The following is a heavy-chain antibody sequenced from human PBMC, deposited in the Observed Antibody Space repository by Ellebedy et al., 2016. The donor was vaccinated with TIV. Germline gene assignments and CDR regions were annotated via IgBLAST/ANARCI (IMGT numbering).Heavy chain of an antibody. Sequence: PGGSLRLSCAASGFTFSNYAMTWVRQAPGKGLERVSAIGGSGGSTYYADAAKGRFTISRDKSKNTLFLQMNSLRAEDTAVYYCAKKLGTSQSDAFDIWGQGTMVTVSS. D-gene: IGHD1-7*01. V-gene: IGHV3-23*01. CDR2: IGGSGGST. CDR1: GFTFSNYA. CDR3: AKKLGTSQSDAFDI. J-gene: IGHJ3*02.